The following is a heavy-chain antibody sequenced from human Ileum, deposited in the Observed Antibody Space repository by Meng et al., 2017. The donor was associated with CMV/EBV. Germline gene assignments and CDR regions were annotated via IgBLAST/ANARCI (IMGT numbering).Heavy chain of an antibody. CDR3: VKGTCSSTSCSKGNPFDI. CDR1: FSNYA. CDR2: IRYDGSDK. V-gene: IGHV3-30*02. D-gene: IGHD2-2*01. Sequence: FSNYAMHWVRQAPGKGLEWVTFIRYDGSDKYYTDSVKGRFTVSRDNSKNNLYLQMNSLRAEDTAVYYCVKGTCSSTSCSKGNPFDIWGQGTMVTVSS. J-gene: IGHJ3*02.